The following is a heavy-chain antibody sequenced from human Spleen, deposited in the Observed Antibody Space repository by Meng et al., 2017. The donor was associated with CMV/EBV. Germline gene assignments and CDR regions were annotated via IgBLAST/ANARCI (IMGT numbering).Heavy chain of an antibody. CDR3: ARDWGSSSDYFDY. D-gene: IGHD6-6*01. V-gene: IGHV3-7*01. J-gene: IGHJ4*02. CDR1: GFTFSSSE. CDR2: IKEDGSEE. Sequence: GESLKISCAASGFTFSSSEMNWVRQAPGKGLEWVANIKEDGSEEYYVDSVKGRFTISRDNANNFLYLHMNSLSAEDTAVYYCARDWGSSSDYFDYWGQGTLVTVSS.